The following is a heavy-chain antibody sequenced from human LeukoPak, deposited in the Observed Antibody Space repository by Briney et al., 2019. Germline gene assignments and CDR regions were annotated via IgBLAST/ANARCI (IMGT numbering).Heavy chain of an antibody. CDR3: ARAIVATNIDY. D-gene: IGHD5-12*01. V-gene: IGHV3-21*01. Sequence: GRSLRLSCAASGFTFSSYSMNWVRQAPGKGLEWVSSISSSSSYIYYADSVKGRFTISRDNAKNSLYLQMNSLRAEDTAVYYCARAIVATNIDYWGQGTLVTVSS. CDR1: GFTFSSYS. CDR2: ISSSSSYI. J-gene: IGHJ4*02.